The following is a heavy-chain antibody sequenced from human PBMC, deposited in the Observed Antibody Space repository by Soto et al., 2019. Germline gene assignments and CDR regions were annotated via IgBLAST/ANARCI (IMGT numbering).Heavy chain of an antibody. J-gene: IGHJ5*02. D-gene: IGHD6-19*01. CDR2: IDSSGEK. V-gene: IGHV2-26*01. CDR1: GLSITDSEMG. CDR3: ARRHLAVAVSPWFDP. Sequence: QVTLKESGPVLVKPTETLTLSCTVSGLSITDSEMGVSWIRQPPGQPLEWLAHIDSSGEKSYRTFLKSRLDISKDTSKSQIVLTMTNMDPADTATYYCARRHLAVAVSPWFDPWGQGIPVTVSS.